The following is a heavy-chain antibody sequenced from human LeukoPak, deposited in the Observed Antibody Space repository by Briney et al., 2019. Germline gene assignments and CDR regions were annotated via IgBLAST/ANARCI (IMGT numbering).Heavy chain of an antibody. CDR3: ARDAESYYDSSGYYHDAFDI. D-gene: IGHD3-22*01. CDR2: ISAYNGNT. CDR1: GYTFTSYG. Sequence: ASVKVSCKASGYTFTSYGISWVRQAPGQGLEWMGWISAYNGNTNYAQKLQGRVTMTTDTFTSTAYMELRSLRSDDTAVYYCARDAESYYDSSGYYHDAFDIWGQGTMVTVSS. V-gene: IGHV1-18*01. J-gene: IGHJ3*02.